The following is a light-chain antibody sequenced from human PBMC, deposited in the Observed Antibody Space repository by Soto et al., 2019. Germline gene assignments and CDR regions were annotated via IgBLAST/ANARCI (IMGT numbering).Light chain of an antibody. Sequence: EIVLTHSPGTLSLSPCERATLSCRASQSVSSSYLAWYQQKPGQAPRLLIYGASSRATGIPDRFSGSGSGTDFTLTISRLEPEDFAVYYCQHYNDWPTFGQGTKVDIK. CDR1: QSVSSSY. CDR2: GAS. V-gene: IGKV3-20*01. J-gene: IGKJ1*01. CDR3: QHYNDWPT.